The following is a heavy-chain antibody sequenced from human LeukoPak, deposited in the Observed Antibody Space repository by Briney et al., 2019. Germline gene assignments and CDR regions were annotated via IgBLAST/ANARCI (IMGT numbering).Heavy chain of an antibody. CDR3: ASAMVRGVVDY. J-gene: IGHJ4*02. Sequence: PSETLSLTCTVSGGSISRSYWSWIRQPPGKGLEWIGYIYNSGSTNYNPSLKSRASISADTSKNQFSLKLTSVTAADTAVYYCASAMVRGVVDYWGQGTLVTVSS. CDR1: GGSISRSY. V-gene: IGHV4-59*01. D-gene: IGHD3-10*01. CDR2: IYNSGST.